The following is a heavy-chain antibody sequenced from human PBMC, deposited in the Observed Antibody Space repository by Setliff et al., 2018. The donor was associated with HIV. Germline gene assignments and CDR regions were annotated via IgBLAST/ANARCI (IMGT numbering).Heavy chain of an antibody. CDR3: ARARSDWYNVRPYYFDL. V-gene: IGHV4-4*07. D-gene: IGHD6-19*01. CDR1: GVSISNYY. J-gene: IGHJ4*02. Sequence: SETLSLTCTVSGVSISNYYWSWIRQPAGKGLEWIGHIYTSGSTNYNPSLKSRVTISVDTSKNQFTLTLSSVTAADTAVYYCARARSDWYNVRPYYFDLWGQGTPVTVSS. CDR2: IYTSGST.